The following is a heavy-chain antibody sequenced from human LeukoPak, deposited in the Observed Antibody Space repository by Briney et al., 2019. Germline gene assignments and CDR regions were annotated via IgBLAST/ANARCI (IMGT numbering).Heavy chain of an antibody. CDR1: GFTFNTNA. V-gene: IGHV3-23*01. CDR2: ISDSGDTT. D-gene: IGHD5-12*01. Sequence: GGSLRLSCAASGFTFNTNAMSWVRQAPGKGLEWVSGISDSGDTTYYVDSVKGRFTVSRDNSKNTLYLQMNSLRAEDTAVYYCAKDARVDIVATFAFDIWGQGTMVTVSS. J-gene: IGHJ3*02. CDR3: AKDARVDIVATFAFDI.